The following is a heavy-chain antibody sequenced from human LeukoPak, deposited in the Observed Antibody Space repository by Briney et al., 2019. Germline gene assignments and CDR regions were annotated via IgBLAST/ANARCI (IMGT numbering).Heavy chain of an antibody. CDR3: AKDYYYGSGSYSTDFLFDY. CDR2: ISGSGGST. J-gene: IGHJ4*02. CDR1: GFTFDDYA. D-gene: IGHD3-10*01. V-gene: IGHV3-23*01. Sequence: PGGSLRLSCATSGFTFDDYAMHWVRQAPGKGLEWVSAISGSGGSTYYADSVKGRFTISRDNSKNTLYLQMNSLRAEDTAVYYCAKDYYYGSGSYSTDFLFDYWGQGTLVTVSS.